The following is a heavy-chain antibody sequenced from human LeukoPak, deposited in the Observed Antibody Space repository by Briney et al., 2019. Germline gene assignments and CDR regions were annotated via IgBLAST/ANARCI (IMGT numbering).Heavy chain of an antibody. V-gene: IGHV3-30-3*01. Sequence: GGSLRLSCAASGFTFSGYAMHWVRLAPGKGLEWVAVISNDGINKYHADSVKGRFTISRDNAKNTLYLQMNSLRAEDTAVYYCARVDWNYSTGWLLDYWGQGTLVTSPQ. J-gene: IGHJ4*02. CDR2: ISNDGINK. CDR3: ARVDWNYSTGWLLDY. CDR1: GFTFSGYA. D-gene: IGHD6-19*01.